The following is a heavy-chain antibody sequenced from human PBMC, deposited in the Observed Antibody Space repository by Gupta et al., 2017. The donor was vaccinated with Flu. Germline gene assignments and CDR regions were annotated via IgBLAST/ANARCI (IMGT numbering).Heavy chain of an antibody. CDR3: ARRPFWSGYYGRYLNNYYFDY. CDR2: IYYSGST. D-gene: IGHD3-3*01. V-gene: IGHV4-39*01. CDR1: GGSISSSSYY. J-gene: IGHJ4*02. Sequence: QLQLQESGPGLVKPSETLSPTCTVSGGSISSSSYYWGWIRQPPGKGLEWIGSIYYSGSTYYNPSLKSRVTISVDTSKNQFSLKLSSVTAADTAVYYCARRPFWSGYYGRYLNNYYFDYWGQGTLVTVSS.